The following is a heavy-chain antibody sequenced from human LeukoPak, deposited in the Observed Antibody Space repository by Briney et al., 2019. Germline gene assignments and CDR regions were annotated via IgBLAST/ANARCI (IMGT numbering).Heavy chain of an antibody. CDR2: INHSGST. J-gene: IGHJ3*02. V-gene: IGHV4-34*01. CDR1: GGSFSGYY. CDR3: ARDPGGVGDAFDI. Sequence: PSETLSLTCAVYGGSFSGYYWSWIRQPPGKGLEWIGEINHSGSTNYNPSLKSRVTISVDTSKNQFSLKLSSVTAADTAVYYCARDPGGVGDAFDIWGQGTMVTVSS. D-gene: IGHD3-10*01.